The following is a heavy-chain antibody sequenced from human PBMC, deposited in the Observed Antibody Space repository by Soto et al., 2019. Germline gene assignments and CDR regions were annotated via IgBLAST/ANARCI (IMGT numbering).Heavy chain of an antibody. CDR2: IYTSGST. V-gene: IGHV4-4*07. D-gene: IGHD3-22*01. Sequence: SETLSLTCTVSGGSISSYYWSWIRQPAGKGLEWIGRIYTSGSTNYNPSLKSRVTMSVDTSKNQFSLKLSSVTAADTAVYYCARGSSYYYDSSGSLRYYGMDVWGQGTTVTVSS. CDR3: ARGSSYYYDSSGSLRYYGMDV. CDR1: GGSISSYY. J-gene: IGHJ6*02.